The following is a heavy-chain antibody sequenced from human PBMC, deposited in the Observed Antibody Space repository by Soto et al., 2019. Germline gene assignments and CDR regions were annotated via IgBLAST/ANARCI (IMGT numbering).Heavy chain of an antibody. CDR1: GGSISSYY. Sequence: SETLSLTCTVSGGSISSYYWSWIRQPPGKGLEWIGYIYYSGSTNYNPSLKSRVIISVDTSRNQFSLKLSSVTAADTAVYYCARGLAAAGVYYYYGMDVWGQGTTVTVSS. CDR2: IYYSGST. J-gene: IGHJ6*02. CDR3: ARGLAAAGVYYYYGMDV. D-gene: IGHD6-13*01. V-gene: IGHV4-59*01.